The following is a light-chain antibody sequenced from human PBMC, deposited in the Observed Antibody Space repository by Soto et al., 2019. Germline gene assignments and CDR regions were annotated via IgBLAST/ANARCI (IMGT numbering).Light chain of an antibody. CDR2: DVS. J-gene: IGLJ2*01. CDR3: CSYSGTYIFAVL. Sequence: QSALTQPRSVSGSPGQSVTISCTETRSDVGGYTFVSWYQQRPGKAPKLMIYDVSKRPSGVPDRFSGSKSGNTASLTISGLQAEDEADYYCCSYSGTYIFAVLFGGGTKVTVL. V-gene: IGLV2-11*01. CDR1: RSDVGGYTF.